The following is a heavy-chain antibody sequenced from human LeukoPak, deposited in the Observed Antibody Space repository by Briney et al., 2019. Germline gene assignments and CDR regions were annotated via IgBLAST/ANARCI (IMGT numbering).Heavy chain of an antibody. D-gene: IGHD3-9*01. V-gene: IGHV4-4*07. CDR3: ARYATSYDILTGYYSYYFDY. Sequence: PSETLSLTCTVSGGSISSYYWSWIRQPAGKGLEWIGRIYTCGSTNYNPSLKSRVTISVDTSKNQFSLKLSSVTAADTAVYYCARYATSYDILTGYYSYYFDYWGQGTLVTVSS. CDR2: IYTCGST. CDR1: GGSISSYY. J-gene: IGHJ4*02.